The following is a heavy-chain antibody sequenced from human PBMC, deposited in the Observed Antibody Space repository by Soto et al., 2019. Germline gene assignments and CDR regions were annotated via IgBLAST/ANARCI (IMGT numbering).Heavy chain of an antibody. CDR2: ISSSSSTI. Sequence: EVQLVESGGGLVQPGGSLRLSCAASGFTFSSYSMNWVRQAPGKGLEWVSYISSSSSTIYYADSVKGRFTISRDNAKNSLYLQMNSLRDEDTAVYYCARLQVVTAIKGAFDIWGQGTMVTVSS. CDR3: ARLQVVTAIKGAFDI. CDR1: GFTFSSYS. V-gene: IGHV3-48*02. J-gene: IGHJ3*02. D-gene: IGHD2-21*02.